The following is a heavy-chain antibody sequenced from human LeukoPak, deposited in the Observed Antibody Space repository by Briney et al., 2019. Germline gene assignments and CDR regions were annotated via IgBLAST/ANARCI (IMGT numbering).Heavy chain of an antibody. CDR2: ISYDGSNK. V-gene: IGHV3-30*04. D-gene: IGHD6-19*01. Sequence: PGGSLRLSCAASGFTFSSYAMHWVRQAPGKGLEWVAVISYDGSNKYYADSVKGRFTISRDNSKNTLYLQTNSLRAEDTAVYYCAAGYSSGWPFDYWGQGTLVTVSS. CDR3: AAGYSSGWPFDY. J-gene: IGHJ4*02. CDR1: GFTFSSYA.